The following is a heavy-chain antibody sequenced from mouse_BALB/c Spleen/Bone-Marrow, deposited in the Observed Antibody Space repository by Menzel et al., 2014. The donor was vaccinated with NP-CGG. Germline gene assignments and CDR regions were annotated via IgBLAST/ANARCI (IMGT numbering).Heavy chain of an antibody. V-gene: IGHV5-17*02. Sequence: EVKLVESGGGLVQPGGSRKLSCAASGFTFSSFGMHWVRQTPEKGLEWVAYISSGSSFIFYADTVKGRFTISRDNPKNTLFLQMTSLRSEDTAMYYCTRSRGNWDDFDYWGQGTTLSVSS. D-gene: IGHD4-1*01. CDR1: GFTFSSFG. CDR3: TRSRGNWDDFDY. CDR2: ISSGSSFI. J-gene: IGHJ2*01.